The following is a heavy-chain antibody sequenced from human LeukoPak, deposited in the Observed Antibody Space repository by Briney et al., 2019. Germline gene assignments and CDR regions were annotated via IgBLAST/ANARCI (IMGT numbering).Heavy chain of an antibody. J-gene: IGHJ3*02. Sequence: ASVKVSCKASGYTFTSYYMHWVRQAPGQGLEWMGIINPSGGSTSYAQNFQGRVSMTRDTSTSTVYMELSRLRSDDTAVYYCAREATPGAFDIWGQGIMVTVSS. CDR3: AREATPGAFDI. D-gene: IGHD7-27*01. CDR1: GYTFTSYY. V-gene: IGHV1-46*01. CDR2: INPSGGST.